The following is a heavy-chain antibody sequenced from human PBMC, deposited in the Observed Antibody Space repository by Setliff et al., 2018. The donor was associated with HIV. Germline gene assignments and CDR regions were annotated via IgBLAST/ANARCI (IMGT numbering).Heavy chain of an antibody. D-gene: IGHD6-19*01. CDR3: ARGLAVAGKSYYSYYYMDV. V-gene: IGHV1-18*04. CDR1: GYTFINFG. J-gene: IGHJ6*03. CDR2: ISGYNGNT. Sequence: ASVKVSCKASGYTFINFGITWVRQAPGQGLEWVGYISGYNGNTKYAQNVQGRVTMTTDTSISTAYMELSSLRSEDTAVYYCARGLAVAGKSYYSYYYMDVWGKGTTVTVSS.